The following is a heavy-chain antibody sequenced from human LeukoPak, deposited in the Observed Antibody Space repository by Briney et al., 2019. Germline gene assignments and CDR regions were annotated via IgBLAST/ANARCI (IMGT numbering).Heavy chain of an antibody. CDR3: AKEPREYCSSTSCPNWFDS. CDR2: ISASGGAT. J-gene: IGHJ5*01. D-gene: IGHD2-2*01. V-gene: IGHV3-23*01. Sequence: GGSLRLSCAASGFTFNNYAMSWVRQAPGKGLEWVSAISASGGATYYADSVKGRFTISRDNSENTLFLQMNSLRAEDTAVYYCAKEPREYCSSTSCPNWFDSWGQGTLVTVSS. CDR1: GFTFNNYA.